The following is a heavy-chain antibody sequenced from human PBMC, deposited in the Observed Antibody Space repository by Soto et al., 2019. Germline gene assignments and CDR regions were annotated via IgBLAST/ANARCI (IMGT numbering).Heavy chain of an antibody. Sequence: QVQLVESGGGVVQPGRSLRLSCAASGFTFSSYAMHWVRQAPGKGLEWVAVISYDGSNKYYADSVKGRFTISRDNSKNTLYLQMNSLRAEDTAVYYCASPGIAADQYYFDYWGQGILVTVSS. CDR3: ASPGIAADQYYFDY. CDR1: GFTFSSYA. CDR2: ISYDGSNK. V-gene: IGHV3-30-3*01. J-gene: IGHJ4*02. D-gene: IGHD6-13*01.